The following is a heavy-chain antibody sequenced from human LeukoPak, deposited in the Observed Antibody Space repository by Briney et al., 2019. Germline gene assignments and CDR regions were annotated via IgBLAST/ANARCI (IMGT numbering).Heavy chain of an antibody. CDR3: AKGPGSYVHHY. CDR2: ISGSGGTT. CDR1: AFTFSNYA. J-gene: IGHJ4*02. V-gene: IGHV3-23*01. Sequence: GGSLRLSCAASAFTFSNYAMSWVRQAPGKGLEWVSAISGSGGTTYYAGSVKGRFTISRDNSKNTLSLQMNSLRAEDTAVYYCAKGPGSYVHHYWGQGTLVTVSS. D-gene: IGHD1-26*01.